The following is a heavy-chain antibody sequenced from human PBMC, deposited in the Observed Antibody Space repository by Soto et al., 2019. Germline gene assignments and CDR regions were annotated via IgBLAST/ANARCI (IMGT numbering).Heavy chain of an antibody. J-gene: IGHJ5*02. CDR1: GGSISSYY. V-gene: IGHV4-59*01. CDR2: IYYSGST. D-gene: IGHD6-13*01. Sequence: SPTLSLTCTVSGGSISSYYWSWIRQPPGKGLEWIGYIYYSGSTNYKPSLKSRVTISVDTSKNPFSLKLSSVTAADTAVYYCARDVGLRQQKNWFDPWGQGTLVTVSS. CDR3: ARDVGLRQQKNWFDP.